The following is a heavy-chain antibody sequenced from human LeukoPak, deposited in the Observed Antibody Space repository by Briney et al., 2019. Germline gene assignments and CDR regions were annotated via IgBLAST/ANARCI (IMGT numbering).Heavy chain of an antibody. Sequence: GGSLRLSCAASGFTVSSNYMSWVRQASGKGLEWVSVIYSGGSTYYADSVKGRFTISRDNSKNTLYLQMNSLRAEDTAVYYCARGEYQLPQGNWGQGTLVTVSS. CDR2: IYSGGST. V-gene: IGHV3-66*02. D-gene: IGHD2-2*01. CDR3: ARGEYQLPQGN. J-gene: IGHJ4*02. CDR1: GFTVSSNY.